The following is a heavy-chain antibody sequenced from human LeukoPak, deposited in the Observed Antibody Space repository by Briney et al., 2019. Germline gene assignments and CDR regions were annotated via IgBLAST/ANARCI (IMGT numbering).Heavy chain of an antibody. J-gene: IGHJ3*02. CDR2: IGGGGANR. CDR1: GFTFGDYA. D-gene: IGHD2-8*01. Sequence: GGSLRLSCAASGFTFGDYAMQWVRQVPGKGLEWVSHIGGGGANRHYADSVKGHFTVSRDNSKNTLYLQMNSLRADDSAVYYCAKDTVARNGVYDAFDMGGQGAMVTVSA. V-gene: IGHV3-23*01. CDR3: AKDTVARNGVYDAFDM.